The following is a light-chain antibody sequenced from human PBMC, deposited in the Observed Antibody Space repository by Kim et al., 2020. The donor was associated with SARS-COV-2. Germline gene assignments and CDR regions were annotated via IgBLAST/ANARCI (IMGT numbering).Light chain of an antibody. CDR1: QSVSSY. Sequence: SVSTGDSATLSCRASQSVSSYLAWYQQKPGQAPRLLIYDASTRATGIPARFSGSGSGTDFTLTISSLEPEDFAVYYCQQRSNWPGTFGQGTKLEI. CDR2: DAS. J-gene: IGKJ2*01. V-gene: IGKV3-11*01. CDR3: QQRSNWPGT.